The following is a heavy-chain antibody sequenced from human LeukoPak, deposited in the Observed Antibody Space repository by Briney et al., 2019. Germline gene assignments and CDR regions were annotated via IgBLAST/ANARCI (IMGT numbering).Heavy chain of an antibody. CDR1: GGSISSSNW. J-gene: IGHJ4*02. D-gene: IGHD6-13*01. Sequence: PSETLSLTCAVSGGSISSSNWWSWVRQPPGKGLEWIGEIYHSGSTNYNPSLKSRVTISVDKSKNQFSLKLSSVTAADTAVYYCARDELAAAGKWGWRRFDYWGQGTLVTVSS. CDR2: IYHSGST. V-gene: IGHV4-4*02. CDR3: ARDELAAAGKWGWRRFDY.